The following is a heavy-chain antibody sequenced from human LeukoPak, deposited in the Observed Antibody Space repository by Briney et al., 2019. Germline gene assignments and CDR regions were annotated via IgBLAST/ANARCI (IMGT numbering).Heavy chain of an antibody. V-gene: IGHV1-8*01. J-gene: IGHJ4*02. D-gene: IGHD3-22*01. CDR2: MNPNSGNT. CDR3: ARGGVGITMIVVVMDYFDY. Sequence: ASVTVSFKASGYTFTSYDINWVRQATGQGLEWMGWMNPNSGNTGYAQKFQGRVTMTRNTSISTAYMELSSLRSEDTAVYYCARGGVGITMIVVVMDYFDYWGQGTLVTVSS. CDR1: GYTFTSYD.